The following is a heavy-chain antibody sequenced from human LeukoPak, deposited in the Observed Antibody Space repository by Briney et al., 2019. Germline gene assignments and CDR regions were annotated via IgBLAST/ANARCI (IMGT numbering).Heavy chain of an antibody. CDR2: MNPNTGNA. Sequence: ASVKVSCKASGYTFTNFDINWVRQATGQGLEWMGWMNPNTGNAGYAQKFQDRVTITWDASISTASMDLSSLRSEDTAVYYCARVGYSNSYDYWGQGTLVTVSP. V-gene: IGHV1-8*03. CDR1: GYTFTNFD. D-gene: IGHD4-11*01. CDR3: ARVGYSNSYDY. J-gene: IGHJ4*02.